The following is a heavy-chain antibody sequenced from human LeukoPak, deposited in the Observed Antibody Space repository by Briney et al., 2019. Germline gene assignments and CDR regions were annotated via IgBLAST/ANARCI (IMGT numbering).Heavy chain of an antibody. J-gene: IGHJ5*01. Sequence: GGSLRLSCTTSGFTFSSYTMNWVRQAPGKGLEWISYINSVSNTLYYADYVKGRFTISRDNAKNSLYLQMNSLRDEDTAVYYCARLRQASGYSSGWYDSWGQGTLVTVSS. D-gene: IGHD6-19*01. CDR2: INSVSNTL. CDR1: GFTFSSYT. V-gene: IGHV3-48*02. CDR3: ARLRQASGYSSGWYDS.